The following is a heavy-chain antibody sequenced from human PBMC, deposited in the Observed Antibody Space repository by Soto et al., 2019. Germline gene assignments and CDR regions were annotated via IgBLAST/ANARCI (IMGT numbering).Heavy chain of an antibody. CDR3: ARSHVSLAFDI. CDR2: IYYSGST. V-gene: IGHV4-30-4*01. CDR1: GGSISSGDYY. Sequence: PSETLSLTCTVSGGSISSGDYYWSWIRQPPGKGLEWIGYIYYSGSTYYNPSLKSRVTISVDTSKSQFSLKLSSVTAADTAVYYCARSHVSLAFDIWGQGTMVTVSS. J-gene: IGHJ3*02.